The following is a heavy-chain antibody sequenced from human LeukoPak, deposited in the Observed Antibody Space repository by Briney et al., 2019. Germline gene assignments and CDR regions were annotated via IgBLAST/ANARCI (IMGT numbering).Heavy chain of an antibody. V-gene: IGHV4-59*01. Sequence: PSETLPLTCTVSGGSISSYYWSWIRQPPGKGLEWIGYIYYSGSTNYNPSLKSRVTISVDTSKNQFSLKLSSVTAADTAVNYCASAPIRYYDFDYWGQGTLVTVSS. D-gene: IGHD3-3*01. J-gene: IGHJ4*02. CDR3: ASAPIRYYDFDY. CDR1: GGSISSYY. CDR2: IYYSGST.